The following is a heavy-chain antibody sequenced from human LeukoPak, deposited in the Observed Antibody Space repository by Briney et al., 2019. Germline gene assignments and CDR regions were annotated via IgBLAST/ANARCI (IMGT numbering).Heavy chain of an antibody. CDR3: ARVYDFWSGYYDWFDP. Sequence: ASVKVSYKAFGYTFTSYDINLLRQATGQRLEWMGWINPNSGKTGYAQKFQGRVTMTRNTSISKAYMELSSLRSEDTAVYYCARVYDFWSGYYDWFDPWGQGTLVTVSS. J-gene: IGHJ5*02. V-gene: IGHV1-8*01. D-gene: IGHD3-3*01. CDR1: GYTFTSYD. CDR2: INPNSGKT.